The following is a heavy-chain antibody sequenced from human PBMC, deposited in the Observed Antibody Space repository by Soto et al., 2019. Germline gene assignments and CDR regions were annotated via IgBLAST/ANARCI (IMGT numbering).Heavy chain of an antibody. CDR3: ARDRRIAAAGTGRGSVPAGVGY. CDR1: GYTFTGYY. Sequence: QVQLVQSGAEVKKPGASVKVSCKASGYTFTGYYMHWVRQAPGQGLEWMGWINPNSGGTNYAQKFQGRVTMTRDTSTTTAYMELSRLRSDDTAVYYCARDRRIAAAGTGRGSVPAGVGYWGQGTLVTVSS. J-gene: IGHJ4*02. V-gene: IGHV1-2*02. D-gene: IGHD6-13*01. CDR2: INPNSGGT.